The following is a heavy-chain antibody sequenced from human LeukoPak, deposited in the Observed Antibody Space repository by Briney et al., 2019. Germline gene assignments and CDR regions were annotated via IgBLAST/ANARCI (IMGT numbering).Heavy chain of an antibody. J-gene: IGHJ6*03. CDR1: GYTFTGYY. CDR3: ARVYYYDSSGYYYGDYYYYMDV. Sequence: ASVKVSCEASGYTFTGYYMHSVRQAPGQGREWMGRINPNKGGTNHAQKLQGRVTITTDTTISTAYMDLSRLTSEDTAVYDCARVYYYDSSGYYYGDYYYYMDVWGKGTTVTVSS. CDR2: INPNKGGT. V-gene: IGHV1-2*06. D-gene: IGHD3-22*01.